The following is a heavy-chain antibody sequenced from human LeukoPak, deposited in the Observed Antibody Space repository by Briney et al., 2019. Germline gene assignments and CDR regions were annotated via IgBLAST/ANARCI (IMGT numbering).Heavy chain of an antibody. V-gene: IGHV3-30*18. CDR3: AKSIASAGDY. CDR2: ISYEGSKK. J-gene: IGHJ4*02. D-gene: IGHD6-13*01. Sequence: HPGGSLRLSCAASGFTFSDSGMHWVRQAPGKGLEWVAIISYEGSKKYYADSVKGRFTISRDNSKNTLFLQLSSLRAEDTAVYYCAKSIASAGDYWGQGTLVTVSS. CDR1: GFTFSDSG.